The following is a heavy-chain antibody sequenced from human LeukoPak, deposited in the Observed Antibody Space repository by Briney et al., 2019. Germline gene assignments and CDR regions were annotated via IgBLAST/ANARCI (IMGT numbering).Heavy chain of an antibody. CDR1: GGSISGYY. V-gene: IGHV4-4*09. D-gene: IGHD1-14*01. CDR2: IYTTGNT. CDR3: ARHAKSGTFEPQFD. J-gene: IGHJ4*02. Sequence: SETLSLTCSVSGGSISGYYCSWIRQPPGKGLEWIGEIYTTGNTNNKPPLTSRLSMSLDTSKNQFSLRLSSLTAADTALYYCARHAKSGTFEPQFDWGQGILVTVSS.